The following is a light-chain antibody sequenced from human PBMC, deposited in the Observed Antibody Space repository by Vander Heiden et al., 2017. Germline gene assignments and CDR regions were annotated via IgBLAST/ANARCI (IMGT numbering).Light chain of an antibody. Sequence: DIQWTQSPSTLSASVGDRVTITCRASQSISNSLAWYLQKPGKPPKLLIYKASTLESGVPSRFSGSGSGTDFTLTISSLQPDDFATYFCQQYNRFPFTFGPGTKVDVK. J-gene: IGKJ3*01. CDR3: QQYNRFPFT. V-gene: IGKV1-5*03. CDR2: KAS. CDR1: QSISNS.